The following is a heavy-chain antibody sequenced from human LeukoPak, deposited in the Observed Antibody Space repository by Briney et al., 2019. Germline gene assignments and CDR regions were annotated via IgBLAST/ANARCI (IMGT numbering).Heavy chain of an antibody. J-gene: IGHJ6*03. Sequence: EASVKVSCKASGYTFTSYAMNWVRQAPGQGLEWMGWINTNTGNPTYAQGFTGRFVFSLDTSVSTAYLQISSLKAEDTAVYYCARLAARPGYYYYYMDVWGKGTTVTVSS. CDR2: INTNTGNP. CDR1: GYTFTSYA. CDR3: ARLAARPGYYYYYMDV. D-gene: IGHD6-6*01. V-gene: IGHV7-4-1*02.